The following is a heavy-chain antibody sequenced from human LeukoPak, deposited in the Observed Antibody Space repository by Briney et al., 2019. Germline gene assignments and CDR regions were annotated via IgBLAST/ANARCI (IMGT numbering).Heavy chain of an antibody. CDR2: IIPIFGTA. J-gene: IGHJ4*02. CDR3: AQQPYYYDSSGYYPFDY. V-gene: IGHV1-69*13. Sequence: SVKVSCKASGGSFSSYAISWVRQAPGQGLEWMGGIIPIFGTANYAQKFQGRVTITADESTSTAYMELSSLRFEDTAVYYCAQQPYYYDSSGYYPFDYWGQGTLVTVSS. D-gene: IGHD3-22*01. CDR1: GGSFSSYA.